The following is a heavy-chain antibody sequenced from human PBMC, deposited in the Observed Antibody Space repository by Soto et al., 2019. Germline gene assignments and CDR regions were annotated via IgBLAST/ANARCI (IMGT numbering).Heavy chain of an antibody. CDR2: IYYSGST. CDR3: ARLRGYQNNWFDP. J-gene: IGHJ5*02. CDR1: GGSISSSSYY. D-gene: IGHD3-10*01. Sequence: SETLSLTCTVSGGSISSSSYYWGWIRQPPGKGLEWIGSIYYSGSTYYNPSLKSRVTISVDTSKNQFSLKLSSVTAADTAVYYCARLRGYQNNWFDPWGQGTQVTVSS. V-gene: IGHV4-39*01.